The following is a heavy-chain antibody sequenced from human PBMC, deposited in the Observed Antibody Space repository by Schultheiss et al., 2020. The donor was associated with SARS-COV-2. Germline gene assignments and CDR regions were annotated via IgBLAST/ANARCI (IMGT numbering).Heavy chain of an antibody. CDR3: ARGQGEEPYGGTHFDY. CDR2: INHSGST. V-gene: IGHV4-34*01. CDR1: GGSFSGYY. D-gene: IGHD4-23*01. Sequence: SETLSLTCAVYGGSFSGYYWSWIRQPPRKGLEWIGEINHSGSTNYNPSLKSRVTISVDTSKNQFSLKLSSVTAADTAVYYCARGQGEEPYGGTHFDYWGQGTLVTVSS. J-gene: IGHJ4*02.